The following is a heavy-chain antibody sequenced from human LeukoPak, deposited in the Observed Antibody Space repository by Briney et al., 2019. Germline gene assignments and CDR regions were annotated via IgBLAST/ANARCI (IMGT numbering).Heavy chain of an antibody. J-gene: IGHJ4*02. CDR3: ARYQGYCSGGSCYHYFDY. CDR1: GGSISSSSYY. CDR2: IYYSGSA. V-gene: IGHV4-39*01. D-gene: IGHD2-15*01. Sequence: PSETLSLTCTVSGGSISSSSYYWGWIRQPPGKGLESIGSIYYSGSAYYNPSLKSRVTISVDTSKNQFSLKLSSVTAADTAVYYCARYQGYCSGGSCYHYFDYWGQGTLVTVSS.